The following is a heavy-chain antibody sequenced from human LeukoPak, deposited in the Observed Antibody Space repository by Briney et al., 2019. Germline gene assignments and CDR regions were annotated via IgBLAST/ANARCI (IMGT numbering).Heavy chain of an antibody. V-gene: IGHV3-9*01. CDR1: GFTFDDYA. D-gene: IGHD5-12*01. J-gene: IGHJ6*02. CDR2: ISWNSGSI. Sequence: QPGRSLRLSCAASGFTFDDYAMHWVRQAPGKGLEWVSGISWNSGSIGYADSVKGRFTISRDNSKNTLYLRMNSLRAEDTAVYYCARERAATSGMDVWGQGTTVTVSS. CDR3: ARERAATSGMDV.